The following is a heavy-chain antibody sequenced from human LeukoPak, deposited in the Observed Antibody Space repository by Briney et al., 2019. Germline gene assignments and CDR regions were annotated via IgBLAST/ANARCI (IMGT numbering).Heavy chain of an antibody. Sequence: GGSLRLSCAASGFIFSDYYMSWIRQPPGKGLEWVGRTRNKANSHTTEYAASVKGRFTISRDDSENSLYLQMNSLQTEDTAVYYCARARYYAGSTYYPDSWGQGTLVTVSS. CDR2: TRNKANSHTT. CDR3: ARARYYAGSTYYPDS. CDR1: GFIFSDYY. J-gene: IGHJ4*02. D-gene: IGHD3-22*01. V-gene: IGHV3-72*01.